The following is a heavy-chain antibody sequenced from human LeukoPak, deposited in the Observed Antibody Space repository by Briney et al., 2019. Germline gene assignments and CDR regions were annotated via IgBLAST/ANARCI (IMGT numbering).Heavy chain of an antibody. CDR1: GGTFSSYA. V-gene: IGHV1-69*04. D-gene: IGHD4-17*01. Sequence: SVKVSCKASGGTFSSYAIAWVRQAPGQGLEWMGKIIPILDIANYAQKFQARVTITADKSTSTAYMELSSLRSEDTAVYYCARVAGDHGDYHWFDPWGQGTPVTVSS. CDR2: IIPILDIA. J-gene: IGHJ5*02. CDR3: ARVAGDHGDYHWFDP.